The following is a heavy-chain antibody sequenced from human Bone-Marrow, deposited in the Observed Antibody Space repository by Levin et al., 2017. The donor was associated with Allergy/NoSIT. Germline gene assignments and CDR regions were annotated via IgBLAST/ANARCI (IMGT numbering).Heavy chain of an antibody. CDR1: GFTFSSYR. CDR2: ISSSSSYI. Sequence: ASVKVSCAASGFTFSSYRMNWVRQAPGKGLEWVSFISSSSSYIYYVDSVKGRFTISRDNAKNSLYLQMNSLRAEDTAVYYCARGDEGYFDYWGQGTLVTVSS. J-gene: IGHJ4*02. D-gene: IGHD6-13*01. CDR3: ARGDEGYFDY. V-gene: IGHV3-21*01.